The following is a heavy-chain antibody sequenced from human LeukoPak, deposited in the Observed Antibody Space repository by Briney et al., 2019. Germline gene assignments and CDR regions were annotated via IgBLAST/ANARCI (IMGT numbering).Heavy chain of an antibody. CDR1: GFTFSDYY. Sequence: GGSLRLSCAASGFTFSDYYMSWIRQAPGKGLEWVSYISSSGSTIYYADSMKGRFTISRDNAKNSLYLQMNSLRAEDTAVYYCARGAYYYGSGAEIFTFDIWGQGTMVTVSS. V-gene: IGHV3-11*01. CDR3: ARGAYYYGSGAEIFTFDI. CDR2: ISSSGSTI. J-gene: IGHJ3*02. D-gene: IGHD3-10*01.